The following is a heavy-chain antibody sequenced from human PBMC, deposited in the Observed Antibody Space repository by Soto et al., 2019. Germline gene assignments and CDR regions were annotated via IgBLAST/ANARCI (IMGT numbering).Heavy chain of an antibody. D-gene: IGHD6-13*01. CDR3: ARARAAADPPSFDY. CDR2: IGTAGDT. Sequence: GSLRLSCAASGFTFSSYDMHWVRQATGKGLEWVSAIGTAGDTYYPGSVKGRFTISRENAKNSLYLQMNSLRAGDTAVYYCARARAAADPPSFDYWGQGTLVTVSS. CDR1: GFTFSSYD. V-gene: IGHV3-13*01. J-gene: IGHJ4*02.